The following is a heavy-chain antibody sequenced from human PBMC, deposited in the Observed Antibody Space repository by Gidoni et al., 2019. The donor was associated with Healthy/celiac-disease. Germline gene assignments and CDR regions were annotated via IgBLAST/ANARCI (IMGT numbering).Heavy chain of an antibody. Sequence: QVQLQESGPGLVKPSQTLSLTCTVSGGSISSGGYYWSWIRQHPGKGLEWIGYIYYSVSTYYNPSLKSRVTISVDTSTNQFSLKLSSVTAADTSVYYWARDRVVVVAATAYYYYGMDVWGQGTTVTVSS. CDR3: ARDRVVVVAATAYYYYGMDV. V-gene: IGHV4-31*03. CDR1: GGSISSGGYY. D-gene: IGHD2-15*01. J-gene: IGHJ6*02. CDR2: IYYSVST.